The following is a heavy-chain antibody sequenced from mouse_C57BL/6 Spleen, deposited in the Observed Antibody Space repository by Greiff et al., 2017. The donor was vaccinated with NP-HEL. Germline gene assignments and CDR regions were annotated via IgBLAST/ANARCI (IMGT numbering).Heavy chain of an antibody. D-gene: IGHD1-2*01. CDR1: GYTFTDYE. J-gene: IGHJ2*01. V-gene: IGHV1-15*01. CDR2: IDPETGGT. Sequence: VKLQESGAELVRPGASVTLSCKASGYTFTDYEMHWVKQTPVHGLEWIGAIDPETGGTAYNQKFKGKAILTADKSSSTAYMELRSLTSEDSAVYYCTRVSLLGYFDYWGQGTTLTVSS. CDR3: TRVSLLGYFDY.